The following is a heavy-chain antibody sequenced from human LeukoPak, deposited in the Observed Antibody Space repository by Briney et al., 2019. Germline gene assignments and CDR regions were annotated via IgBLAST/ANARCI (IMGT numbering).Heavy chain of an antibody. D-gene: IGHD3-22*01. V-gene: IGHV1-18*01. Sequence: ASVKPSCKASGYSFTTCGISWLRHAPGHGLELIAWISVYSGNTNYAYKVPGRVLVTTDISTTKAYLELKSLRYDDTGVYYCAKMDSDSSGFFSNWGQGTPVTVSS. J-gene: IGHJ4*02. CDR2: ISVYSGNT. CDR3: AKMDSDSSGFFSN. CDR1: GYSFTTCG.